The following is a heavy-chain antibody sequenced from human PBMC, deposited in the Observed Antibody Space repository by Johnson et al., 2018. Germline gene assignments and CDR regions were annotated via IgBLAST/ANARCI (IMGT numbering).Heavy chain of an antibody. D-gene: IGHD3-22*01. Sequence: VQLVESGGGLVQPGGSLRLSCAASGFTFSKYNMNWVRQAPGKGLEWVSFISSTSDTIYYADSVKGRFTISRDNVKNSLYLQMNSPRAEDTAVYYWGRVAGYSRGYAYDCWGQGTLVTVSS. CDR3: GRVAGYSRGYAYDC. CDR1: GFTFSKYN. J-gene: IGHJ4*02. CDR2: ISSTSDTI. V-gene: IGHV3-48*01.